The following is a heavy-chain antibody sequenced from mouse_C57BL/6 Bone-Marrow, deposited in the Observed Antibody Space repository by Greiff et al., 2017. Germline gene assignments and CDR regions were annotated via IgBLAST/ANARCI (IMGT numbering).Heavy chain of an antibody. CDR3: AREIYYYGSSPPWFAY. CDR2: IDPSDSYT. J-gene: IGHJ3*01. CDR1: GYTFTSYW. D-gene: IGHD1-1*01. V-gene: IGHV1-69*01. Sequence: QVQLQQPGAELVMPGASVKLSCKASGYTFTSYWMHWVKQRPGQGLAWIGEIDPSDSYTNYNQKFKGKSTLTVDKSSSTAYMQLSRLTSEDAAVYYCAREIYYYGSSPPWFAYWGQGTLVTVSA.